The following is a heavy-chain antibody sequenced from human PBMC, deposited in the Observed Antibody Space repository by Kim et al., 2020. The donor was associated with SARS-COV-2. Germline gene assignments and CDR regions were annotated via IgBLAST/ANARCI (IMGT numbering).Heavy chain of an antibody. V-gene: IGHV3-9*01. CDR1: GFNIGDFA. D-gene: IGHD1-26*01. CDR2: IEWDSAKL. CDR3: HSVSDY. Sequence: GGSLRLSCVASGFNIGDFAMHWVRQRPGTGLEWVAGIEWDSAKLAYVDSVQGRFTVSRDNAKNSLYLQMNNLRIEDTALYYCHSVSDYWGQGTLVSVSS. J-gene: IGHJ4*02.